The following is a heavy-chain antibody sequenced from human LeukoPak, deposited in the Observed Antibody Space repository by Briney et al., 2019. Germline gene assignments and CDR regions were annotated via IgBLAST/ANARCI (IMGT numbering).Heavy chain of an antibody. Sequence: PGGSLRLSCAASGFTFSSHAMSWVRQAPGKGLEWVSAISGSGGSTYYADSVKGRFTISRDNSKNTLYLQMNSLRAEDTAVYYCAKWTYFPYYGMDVWGQGTTVTASS. CDR3: AKWTYFPYYGMDV. CDR2: ISGSGGST. D-gene: IGHD2/OR15-2a*01. CDR1: GFTFSSHA. J-gene: IGHJ6*02. V-gene: IGHV3-23*01.